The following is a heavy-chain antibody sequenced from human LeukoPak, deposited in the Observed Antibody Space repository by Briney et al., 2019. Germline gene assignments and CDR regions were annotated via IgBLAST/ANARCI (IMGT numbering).Heavy chain of an antibody. CDR2: IIPIFGTA. J-gene: IGHJ5*02. D-gene: IGHD2-15*01. V-gene: IGHV1-69*13. Sequence: SVKVSCKASGGTFSSYAISWVRQAPGQGLEWMGGIIPIFGTANYAQKFQGRVTITADESTSTAYMELSSLRSEDTAVYYCARDDSYYSGGSCYENWFDPWGQGTQVTVSS. CDR3: ARDDSYYSGGSCYENWFDP. CDR1: GGTFSSYA.